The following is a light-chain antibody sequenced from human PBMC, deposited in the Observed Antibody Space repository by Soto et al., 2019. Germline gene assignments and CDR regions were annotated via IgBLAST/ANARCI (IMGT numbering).Light chain of an antibody. V-gene: IGKV3D-15*03. Sequence: EIVMTQSPVTLSVSPWERATRSCRAGESISNNLAWYHHKPGQAPGLLIYDASIRALDTPARFAGSGSGTEFTLTISILQSEDFAVYFCQQYNNWPITFGQGTRLRL. CDR3: QQYNNWPIT. J-gene: IGKJ5*01. CDR2: DAS. CDR1: ESISNN.